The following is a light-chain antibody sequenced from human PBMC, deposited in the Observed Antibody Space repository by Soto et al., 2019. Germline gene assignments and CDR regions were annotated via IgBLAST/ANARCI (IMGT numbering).Light chain of an antibody. CDR1: SSNIGAGYD. Sequence: QSVLTQPPSVSGAPGQRVTISCTGSSSNIGAGYDVHWYQQLPGAAPKLLIYANTNRPSGVPDRFSGSKSGTSASLAITGLQAEDAADYYCQSYDSSLSGSNWVFGGGTKLTVL. J-gene: IGLJ3*02. CDR3: QSYDSSLSGSNWV. V-gene: IGLV1-40*01. CDR2: ANT.